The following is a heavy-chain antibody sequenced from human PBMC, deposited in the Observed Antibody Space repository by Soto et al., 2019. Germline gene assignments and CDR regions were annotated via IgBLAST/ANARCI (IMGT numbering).Heavy chain of an antibody. D-gene: IGHD6-6*01. J-gene: IGHJ6*02. Sequence: QVQLQQWGAGLLKPSETLSLTCAVYGGSFSGYYWSWIRQPPGKGLEWIGEINHSGSTNYNPSLKSRVTISLDTSKNQFSLKLSSVTAADTAVYYCARAHRTPSIAARPGDYYYYGMDVWGQGTTVTVSS. CDR2: INHSGST. CDR3: ARAHRTPSIAARPGDYYYYGMDV. CDR1: GGSFSGYY. V-gene: IGHV4-34*01.